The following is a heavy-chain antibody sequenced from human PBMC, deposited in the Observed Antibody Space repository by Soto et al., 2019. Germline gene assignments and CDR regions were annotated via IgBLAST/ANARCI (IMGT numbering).Heavy chain of an antibody. D-gene: IGHD3-9*01. J-gene: IGHJ5*02. CDR3: TKRYFAGPGTPNWFDP. CDR2: INPSGEST. Sequence: PGGSLRLSCAASGYVFSAHGMNWVRQAPGKGLAWVSSINPSGESTYYADSVKGRFTISRDNSENILYLQMTNLRAEDTAVYYCTKRYFAGPGTPNWFDPWGQGTLVTVSS. CDR1: GYVFSAHG. V-gene: IGHV3-23*01.